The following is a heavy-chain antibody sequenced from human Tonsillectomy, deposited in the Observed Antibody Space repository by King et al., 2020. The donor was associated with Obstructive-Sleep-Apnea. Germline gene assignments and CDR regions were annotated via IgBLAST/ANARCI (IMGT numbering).Heavy chain of an antibody. CDR3: TTYWGSKKGADY. J-gene: IGHJ4*02. CDR1: GLTFSKAW. D-gene: IGHD7-27*01. CDR2: IKSKTDGGTT. Sequence: VQLVESGGGLVKPGGSLRLSCAASGLTFSKAWMTWVRQAPGKGLEWVGLIKSKTDGGTTDYAAPVEGRITISRDDSSNTLYLQMSSLKTEDTAVYYCTTYWGSKKGADYCGQGTLVTVS. V-gene: IGHV3-15*01.